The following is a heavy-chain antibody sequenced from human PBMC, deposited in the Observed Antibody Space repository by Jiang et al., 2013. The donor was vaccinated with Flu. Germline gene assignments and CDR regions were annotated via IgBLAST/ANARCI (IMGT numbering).Heavy chain of an antibody. J-gene: IGHJ5*02. CDR2: INTNTGNP. Sequence: MGWINTNTGNPTYAQGFTGRFVFSLDTSVSTAYLQISSLKAEDTAVYYCARDVELELGWFDPWGQGTLVTVSS. V-gene: IGHV7-4-1*02. D-gene: IGHD6-13*01. CDR3: ARDVELELGWFDP.